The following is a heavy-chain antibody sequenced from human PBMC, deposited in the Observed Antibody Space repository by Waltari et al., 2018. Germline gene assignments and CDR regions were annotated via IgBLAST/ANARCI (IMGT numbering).Heavy chain of an antibody. J-gene: IGHJ4*02. CDR2: ISSSSSTI. V-gene: IGHV3-48*01. D-gene: IGHD5-12*01. CDR1: GFTFSSYS. CDR3: ARDMGYSGYDGGVDY. Sequence: EVQLVESGGGLVQPGGSLRLSCAASGFTFSSYSMNWVRQAPGKGLEWVSYISSSSSTIYYADSGKGRFTIPRDKAKNSLYLQMNSLRAEDTAVYYCARDMGYSGYDGGVDYWGQGTLVTVSS.